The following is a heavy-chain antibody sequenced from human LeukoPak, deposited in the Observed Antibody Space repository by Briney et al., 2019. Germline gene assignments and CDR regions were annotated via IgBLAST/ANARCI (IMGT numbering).Heavy chain of an antibody. V-gene: IGHV3-74*01. CDR3: TRNPDGRNWFDP. Sequence: GESLRLSCAASGFTFSHHWMPWVRQAPGKGLVWVSHISSDESSTTYADSVKGWFTISRDNRKNTLYLQMNSLRVEDTAMYYCTRNPDGRNWFDPWGQGTLVTVSS. CDR2: ISSDESST. J-gene: IGHJ5*02. D-gene: IGHD1-14*01. CDR1: GFTFSHHW.